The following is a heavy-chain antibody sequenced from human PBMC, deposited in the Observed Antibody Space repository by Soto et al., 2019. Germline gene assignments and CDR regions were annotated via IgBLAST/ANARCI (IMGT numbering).Heavy chain of an antibody. D-gene: IGHD3-22*01. V-gene: IGHV3-21*01. Sequence: GGSLRLSCAASGFTFSSYSMNWVRQAPGKGLEWVSSISSSSSYIYYADSVKGRFTISRDNAKNSLYLQMNSLRAEDTAVYYCARDGFSDYYDSSGYSPTSYYYYGMDVWGQGTTVTVSS. CDR3: ARDGFSDYYDSSGYSPTSYYYYGMDV. J-gene: IGHJ6*02. CDR1: GFTFSSYS. CDR2: ISSSSSYI.